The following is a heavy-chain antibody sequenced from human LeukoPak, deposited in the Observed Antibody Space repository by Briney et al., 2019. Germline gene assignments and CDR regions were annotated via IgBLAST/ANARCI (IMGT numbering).Heavy chain of an antibody. J-gene: IGHJ4*02. CDR3: ARAGLVAATFDLPGDY. V-gene: IGHV1-2*04. CDR2: INPNSGGT. Sequence: GASVKVSCKASGYTFTGYYMHWVRQAPGQGLEWMGWINPNSGGTNYAQKFQGWVTMTRDTSIGTAYMELSRLRSDDTAVYYCARAGLVAATFDLPGDYWGQGTLVTVSS. D-gene: IGHD2-15*01. CDR1: GYTFTGYY.